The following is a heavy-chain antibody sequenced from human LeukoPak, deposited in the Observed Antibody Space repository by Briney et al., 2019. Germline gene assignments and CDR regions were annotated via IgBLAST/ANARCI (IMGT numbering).Heavy chain of an antibody. CDR2: FSYTGST. CDR3: ARALNGYFYAFDS. V-gene: IGHV4-30-4*08. D-gene: IGHD2/OR15-2a*01. J-gene: IGHJ4*02. Sequence: SQTLSLTCTVSGGSISSGGYYWSWIRQHPGKGLEWIGYFSYTGSTYYNPSVKSRVSISVDTSKNQFSLKLTSVTAADTAVYYCARALNGYFYAFDSWGQGTLVTVSS. CDR1: GGSISSGGYY.